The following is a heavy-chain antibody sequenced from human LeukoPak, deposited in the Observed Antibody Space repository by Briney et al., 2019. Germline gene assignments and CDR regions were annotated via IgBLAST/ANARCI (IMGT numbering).Heavy chain of an antibody. CDR3: ARAVYDILTGYSSFFDY. V-gene: IGHV1-18*01. Sequence: ASVKVSCKASGYTFTSYGISWVRQAPGQGLERMGWISAYNGNTNYAQKLQGRVTTTTDTSTSTAYMELRSLRSDDTAVYYCARAVYDILTGYSSFFDYWGQGTLVTVSS. D-gene: IGHD3-9*01. CDR1: GYTFTSYG. CDR2: ISAYNGNT. J-gene: IGHJ4*02.